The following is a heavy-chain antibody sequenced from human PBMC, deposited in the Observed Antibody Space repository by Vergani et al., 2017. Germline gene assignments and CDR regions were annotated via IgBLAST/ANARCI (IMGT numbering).Heavy chain of an antibody. D-gene: IGHD3-10*01. Sequence: QGQLAQSGAEVKKPGSSVKVSCKASGYTFTSYGISWVRQAPGQGLEWMGWINPNSGGTNYAQKFQGRVTMTRDTSISTAYMELSRLRSDDTAVYYCARTSSISGSYYNGEWDYWGQGTLVVVSS. V-gene: IGHV1-2*02. J-gene: IGHJ4*02. CDR3: ARTSSISGSYYNGEWDY. CDR2: INPNSGGT. CDR1: GYTFTSYG.